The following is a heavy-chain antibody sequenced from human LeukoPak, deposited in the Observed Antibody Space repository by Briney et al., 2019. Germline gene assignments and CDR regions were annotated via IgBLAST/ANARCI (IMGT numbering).Heavy chain of an antibody. CDR1: GDTVSNIGSA. D-gene: IGHD4-17*01. CDR2: TYFRSKFYS. Sequence: SQTLSLTCVLSGDTVSNIGSAWNWFRQSHSRGLEWLGRTYFRSKFYSEYADFVKGRMTINPDTSKNQFSLQLTSVTPEDTAVYYCAREVPVTRLIYYFDHWGQGALVTVSS. CDR3: AREVPVTRLIYYFDH. V-gene: IGHV6-1*01. J-gene: IGHJ4*02.